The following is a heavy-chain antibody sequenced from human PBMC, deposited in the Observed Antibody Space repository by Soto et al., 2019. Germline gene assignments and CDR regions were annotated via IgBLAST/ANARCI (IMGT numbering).Heavy chain of an antibody. CDR2: IYYSGST. D-gene: IGHD1-1*01. V-gene: IGHV4-59*08. CDR1: GVSISSYY. J-gene: IGHJ4*02. CDR3: ARRYGTTFDY. Sequence: SETLSLTCSVSGVSISSYYWSWIRQPPGKGLEWIGYIYYSGSTNYNPSLKSRVTISVDTSKNQFSLKLSSVTAADTAVYYCARRYGTTFDYWGQGTLVTVSS.